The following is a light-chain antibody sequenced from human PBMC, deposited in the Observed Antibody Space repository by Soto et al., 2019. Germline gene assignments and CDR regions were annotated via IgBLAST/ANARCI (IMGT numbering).Light chain of an antibody. CDR2: LGS. V-gene: IGKV2-28*01. CDR3: MHALQTPLT. CDR1: QSLLYTDGHNH. J-gene: IGKJ4*01. Sequence: EIVMTQSPLSLAVTPGEPASISCRSSQSLLYTDGHNHLNWFRQKPGQTPQVLIFLGSNRGSGVPDRFSGSGSGTDFTLKISRGEAEDVGLYYCMHALQTPLTFGEGTRGEVK.